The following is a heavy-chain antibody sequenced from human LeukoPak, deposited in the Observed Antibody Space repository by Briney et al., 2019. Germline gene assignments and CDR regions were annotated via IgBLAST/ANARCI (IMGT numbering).Heavy chain of an antibody. CDR3: ARDRAYSSPSGFFDY. Sequence: ASVKVSCKASGYTFTGYYMHWVRQAPGQGLEWMGWINPNSGGTNYAQKFQGRVTMTRDTSISTAYMELSRLRSDDTAVYYCARDRAYSSPSGFFDYWGQGTLVTVSS. V-gene: IGHV1-2*02. D-gene: IGHD6-6*01. J-gene: IGHJ4*02. CDR1: GYTFTGYY. CDR2: INPNSGGT.